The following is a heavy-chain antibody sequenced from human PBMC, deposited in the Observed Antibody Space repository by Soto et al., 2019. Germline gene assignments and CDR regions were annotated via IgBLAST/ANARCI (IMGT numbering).Heavy chain of an antibody. CDR1: GFTFSSYG. CDR2: IWYDGSNK. CDR3: ARGSDGDYGGLYYYMDV. V-gene: IGHV3-33*01. Sequence: GGSLRLSCAASGFTFSSYGMHWVRQAPGKGLEWVAVIWYDGSNKYYADSVKGRFTISRDNSKNTLYLQMNSLRAEDTAVYYCARGSDGDYGGLYYYMDVWGKGTTVTVSS. J-gene: IGHJ6*03. D-gene: IGHD4-17*01.